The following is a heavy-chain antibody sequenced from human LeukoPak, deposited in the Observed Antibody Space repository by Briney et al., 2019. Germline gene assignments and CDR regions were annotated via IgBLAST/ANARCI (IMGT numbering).Heavy chain of an antibody. CDR3: AKGYSNGWFAIDA. J-gene: IGHJ5*02. CDR1: GFTFSSYA. V-gene: IGHV3-30*18. CDR2: ISYDGSND. Sequence: PGRSLRLSCAASGFTFSSYAMHWVRQAPGNGLEWVAVISYDGSNDYYAESVRGRFTISRDNPKNTLYLQMNSLRTEDTAVYFCAKGYSNGWFAIDAWGQGTLVTVSS. D-gene: IGHD6-19*01.